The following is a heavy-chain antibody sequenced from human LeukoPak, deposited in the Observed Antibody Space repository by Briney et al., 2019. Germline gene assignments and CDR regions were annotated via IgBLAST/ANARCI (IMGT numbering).Heavy chain of an antibody. CDR1: GGSFSDYY. D-gene: IGHD4-17*01. Sequence: PSETLSLTCAVYGGSFSDYYWSWIRQPPGKGLEWIGEINHSGSTNYNPSLKSRVTMSVDTSKNQFSLKLSSVTAADTAVYYCARSPSVTTTWFDPWGQGTLVTVSS. V-gene: IGHV4-34*01. CDR3: ARSPSVTTTWFDP. CDR2: INHSGST. J-gene: IGHJ5*02.